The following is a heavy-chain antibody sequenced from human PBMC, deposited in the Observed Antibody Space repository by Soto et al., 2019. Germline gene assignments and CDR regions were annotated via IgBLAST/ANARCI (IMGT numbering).Heavy chain of an antibody. CDR2: IYYSGST. Sequence: SETLSLTCTVSGGSISSSTYYWGWIRQPPGKGLEWIGQIYYSGSTYYNPSLKSRVTISVDTSKNQFSLKLNSMTAADTAVYYCASQVDYYDTRGYSDYWGQGTLVTVSS. J-gene: IGHJ4*02. V-gene: IGHV4-39*01. CDR3: ASQVDYYDTRGYSDY. D-gene: IGHD3-22*01. CDR1: GGSISSSTYY.